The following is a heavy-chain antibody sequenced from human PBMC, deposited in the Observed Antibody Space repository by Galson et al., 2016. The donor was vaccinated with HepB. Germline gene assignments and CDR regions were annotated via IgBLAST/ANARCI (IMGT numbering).Heavy chain of an antibody. CDR1: GGSISNRNYF. CDR3: ARRTLQPSFDY. Sequence: ETLSLTCTVSGGSISNRNYFWGWIRQPPGKRLECIGIVYYSGSTQYSPSLKSRVSISVDTSKNQFSLRLSSVTAADTAVYYCARRTLQPSFDYWGQGTPVSVSS. CDR2: VYYSGST. V-gene: IGHV4-39*01. D-gene: IGHD1-14*01. J-gene: IGHJ4*02.